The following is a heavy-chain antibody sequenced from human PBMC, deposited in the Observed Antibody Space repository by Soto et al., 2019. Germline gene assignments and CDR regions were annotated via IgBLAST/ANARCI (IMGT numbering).Heavy chain of an antibody. J-gene: IGHJ4*02. CDR3: ARHIDY. CDR2: IYYSGST. Sequence: QLQLQESGPGLVKPSETLSLTCTVSGGSISSSSYYWGWIRQAPGKGLEWIGRIYYSGSTYYNPSLXSXITISVDTSKNQSSLKLSSVTAADTAVYYCARHIDYWGQGTLVTVSS. CDR1: GGSISSSSYY. V-gene: IGHV4-39*01.